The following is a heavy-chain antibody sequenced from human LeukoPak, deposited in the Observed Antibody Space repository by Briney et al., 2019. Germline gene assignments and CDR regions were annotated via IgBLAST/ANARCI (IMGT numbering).Heavy chain of an antibody. J-gene: IGHJ4*02. CDR2: IHSSGTT. CDR3: ARRTGDSGTIHG. D-gene: IGHD3-10*01. Sequence: PSETLSLTCTVSGGTINNYYWSWIRQPPGTRPEWIGYIHSSGTTNYNPSLMGRVTLSVDTSRNQFSLKLTSVTAADTAVYYCARRTGDSGTIHGWGQGTLVTVSS. CDR1: GGTINNYY. V-gene: IGHV4-59*08.